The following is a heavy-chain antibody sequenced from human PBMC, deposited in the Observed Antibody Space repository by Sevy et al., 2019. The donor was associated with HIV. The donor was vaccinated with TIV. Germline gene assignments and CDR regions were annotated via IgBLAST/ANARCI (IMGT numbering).Heavy chain of an antibody. Sequence: ASVKVSCKASGYNLNNYYMHWGRKAPGKGLEWMGSFDPEAGETLSAQKFQGRVTMTEDTSTDTAYMELRSLRSEDTAVYYCATTKDYYDSSGSPFDYWGQGTLVTVSS. CDR2: FDPEAGET. V-gene: IGHV1-24*01. CDR3: ATTKDYYDSSGSPFDY. J-gene: IGHJ4*02. CDR1: GYNLNNYY. D-gene: IGHD3-22*01.